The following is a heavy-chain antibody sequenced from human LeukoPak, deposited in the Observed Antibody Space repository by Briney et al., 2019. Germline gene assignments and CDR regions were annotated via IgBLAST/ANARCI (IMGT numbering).Heavy chain of an antibody. J-gene: IGHJ4*02. CDR2: IYYSGST. D-gene: IGHD6-6*01. Sequence: PSETLSLTCTVSGGSISSSSYYWGWIRQSPGKGLEWIGSIYYSGSTYYNPSLKSRVTISVDTSKNQFSLRLSSVTAADTAVYYCAREPQSIAARLIDYWGQGTLATVSS. CDR1: GGSISSSSYY. V-gene: IGHV4-39*07. CDR3: AREPQSIAARLIDY.